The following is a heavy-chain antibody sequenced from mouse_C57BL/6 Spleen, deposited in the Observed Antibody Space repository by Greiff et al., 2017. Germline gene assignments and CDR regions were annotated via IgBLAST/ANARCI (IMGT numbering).Heavy chain of an antibody. J-gene: IGHJ4*01. D-gene: IGHD4-1*01. CDR1: GYTFTDYN. CDR3: ARPNWDYYAMDY. Sequence: EVKLQESGPELVKPGASVKIPCKASGYTFTDYNMDWVKQSHGKSLEWIGDINPNNGGTIYNQKFKGKATLTVDKSSSTAYMELRSLTSEDTAVYYCARPNWDYYAMDYWGQGTSVTVSS. CDR2: INPNNGGT. V-gene: IGHV1-18*01.